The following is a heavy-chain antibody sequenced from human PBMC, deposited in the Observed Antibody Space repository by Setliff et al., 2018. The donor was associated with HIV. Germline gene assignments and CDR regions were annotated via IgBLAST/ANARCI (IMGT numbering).Heavy chain of an antibody. CDR2: IYYSGTT. CDR3: ATYADRESNRFDP. CDR1: GGSMTRNY. Sequence: PSETLSLTCSVSGGSMTRNYWSWIRQPPGKGLEWIGYIYYSGTTNYNPSLKSRVTFSVDMSKNQFSLKLSSVTAADTAVYYCATYADRESNRFDPWGQGILVTVS. D-gene: IGHD3-10*01. V-gene: IGHV4-59*08. J-gene: IGHJ5*02.